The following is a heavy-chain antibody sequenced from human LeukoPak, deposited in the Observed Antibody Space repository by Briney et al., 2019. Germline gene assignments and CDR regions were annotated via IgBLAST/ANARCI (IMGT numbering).Heavy chain of an antibody. CDR1: GGSISSYY. V-gene: IGHV4-59*01. CDR3: ARVSDSSSWYGVGDYYYMDV. D-gene: IGHD6-13*01. Sequence: SETLSLTRTVYGGSISSYYWSWIRQPPGKGLEWIGYIYYSGSTNYNPSLKSRVTISVDTSKNQFSLKLSSVTAADTAVYYCARVSDSSSWYGVGDYYYMDVWGKGTTVTVSS. CDR2: IYYSGST. J-gene: IGHJ6*03.